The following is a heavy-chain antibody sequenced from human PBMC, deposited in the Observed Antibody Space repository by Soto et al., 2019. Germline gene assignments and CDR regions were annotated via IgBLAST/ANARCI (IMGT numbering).Heavy chain of an antibody. V-gene: IGHV3-23*01. Sequence: GGSLRLSCAASGFTFSSYAMGWVRQAPGKGLEWVSAISGSGGSTYYADSVKGRFTISRDNSKNTLYLQMNSLRAEDTAVYYCAKALTEFVELEPTGYWGQGTLVTVSS. J-gene: IGHJ4*02. CDR3: AKALTEFVELEPTGY. D-gene: IGHD1-1*01. CDR2: ISGSGGST. CDR1: GFTFSSYA.